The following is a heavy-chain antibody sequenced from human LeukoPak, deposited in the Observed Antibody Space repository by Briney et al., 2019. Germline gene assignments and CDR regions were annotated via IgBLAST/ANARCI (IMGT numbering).Heavy chain of an antibody. CDR2: IYYSGST. V-gene: IGHV4-30-4*01. Sequence: SETLSLTCTVSGGSISSGDYYWGWIRQPPGKGLEWIGYIYYSGSTYYNPSLKSRVTISVDTSKNQFSLKLSSVTAADTAVYYCARDAPYDYVWGSYRYTGLAIDYWGQGTLVTVSS. CDR3: ARDAPYDYVWGSYRYTGLAIDY. D-gene: IGHD3-16*02. CDR1: GGSISSGDYY. J-gene: IGHJ4*02.